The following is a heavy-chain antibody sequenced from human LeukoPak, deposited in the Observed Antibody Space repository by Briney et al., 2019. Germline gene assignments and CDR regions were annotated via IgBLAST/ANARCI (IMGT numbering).Heavy chain of an antibody. J-gene: IGHJ4*02. CDR2: IKSKTDGGAT. CDR1: GFTFNNAW. Sequence: GGSLRLSCAASGFTFNNAWMNWVRQAPGKGLEWVGRIKSKTDGGATDYAAPVKGRFTISRDDSKNTLFLQMNSLKTEDTAVYYCITQKTAIGIAVNFDYWGQGTLVTVSS. D-gene: IGHD6-19*01. V-gene: IGHV3-15*07. CDR3: ITQKTAIGIAVNFDY.